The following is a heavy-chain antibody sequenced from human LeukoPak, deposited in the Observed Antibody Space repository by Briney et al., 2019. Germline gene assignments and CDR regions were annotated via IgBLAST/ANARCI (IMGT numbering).Heavy chain of an antibody. J-gene: IGHJ4*02. CDR1: GFTFSSYS. CDR2: ISSSSSTI. Sequence: RGSLRPSCAASGFTFSSYSMNWVRQAAGKGLEWVSYISSSSSTISHEDFVKGRFTSSRDNAKNSLYLQMNSLRDEDTAVYYCARSSQVDYWGQGTLVTVSS. D-gene: IGHD2-15*01. CDR3: ARSSQVDY. V-gene: IGHV3-48*02.